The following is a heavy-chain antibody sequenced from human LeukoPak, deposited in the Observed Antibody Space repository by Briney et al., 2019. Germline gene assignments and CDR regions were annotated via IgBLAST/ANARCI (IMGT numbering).Heavy chain of an antibody. CDR3: AKSRAAASQSGFDY. CDR1: GFTFSSYA. V-gene: IGHV3-23*01. Sequence: GGSLRLSCAASGFTFSSYAMSRVRQAPGKGLEWVSAISGSGGSTYYADSVKGRFTISRDNSKSTLYLQMNSLRGEDTAVYYCAKSRAAASQSGFDYWGQGTLVTVSS. J-gene: IGHJ4*02. D-gene: IGHD1-26*01. CDR2: ISGSGGST.